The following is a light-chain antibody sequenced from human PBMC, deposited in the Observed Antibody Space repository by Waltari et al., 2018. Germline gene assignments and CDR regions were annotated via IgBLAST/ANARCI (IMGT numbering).Light chain of an antibody. Sequence: DIQMTQSPSSLSASVGDRVTITCRASQTISSYLNWYQQKQGKAPKLLIYAASTLQSGVPSRFSGSGSGTDFTLTISRLQPEDFATYYCQQSYSMPYTFGQGTNLEIK. J-gene: IGKJ2*01. CDR1: QTISSY. CDR2: AAS. V-gene: IGKV1-39*01. CDR3: QQSYSMPYT.